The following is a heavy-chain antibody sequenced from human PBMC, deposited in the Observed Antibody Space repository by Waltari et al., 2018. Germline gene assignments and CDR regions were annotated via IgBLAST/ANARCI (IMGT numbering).Heavy chain of an antibody. D-gene: IGHD2-15*01. CDR2: FDRGDGQT. CDR3: HLLGRDIVLAGATPSYYSYMDV. V-gene: IGHV1-24*01. Sequence: QVQVVQSGAEAMKPGASVKVSSKASDYTLGWFPIDWVGHTLGKGLEWIGRFDRGDGQTTSAPKFLGRLTMTEDTSTDTAYMELSSLRSEDTAVYYCHLLGRDIVLAGATPSYYSYMDVWGRGTSVTVSS. J-gene: IGHJ6*03. CDR1: DYTLGWFP.